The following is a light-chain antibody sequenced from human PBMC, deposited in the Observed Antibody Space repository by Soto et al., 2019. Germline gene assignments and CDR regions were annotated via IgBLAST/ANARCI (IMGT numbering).Light chain of an antibody. CDR2: AAS. CDR3: YKSSSGPV. Sequence: DIQMTQSPTSLSASVGDRVTITCRASQGIKNYVAWYQQLPVKDPLLLIYAASTLQSGVPSRFSGSGSGTEFTHTINGWQPLDVATRYCYKSSSGPVFGPGNKGEIK. CDR1: QGIKNY. J-gene: IGKJ3*01. V-gene: IGKV1-27*01.